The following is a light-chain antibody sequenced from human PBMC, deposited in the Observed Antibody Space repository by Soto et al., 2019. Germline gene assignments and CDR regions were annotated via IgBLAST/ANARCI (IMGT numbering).Light chain of an antibody. V-gene: IGLV6-57*03. J-gene: IGLJ3*02. CDR2: EDN. CDR1: SGSIASNY. CDR3: QSYGSSNQV. Sequence: NFMLTQPPSVSESPGKTVTISCTRSSGSIASNYVQWYQQRPGSAPTTVIYEDNQRPSGVPDRFSGSIDSSSNSASLTISGLKTEDEADYYCQSYGSSNQVFGGGTKLTVL.